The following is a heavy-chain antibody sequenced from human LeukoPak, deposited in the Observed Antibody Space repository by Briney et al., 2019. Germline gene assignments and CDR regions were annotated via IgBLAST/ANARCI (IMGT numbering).Heavy chain of an antibody. V-gene: IGHV3-11*04. D-gene: IGHD3-10*01. CDR3: ARDLKTTHLYYGSGSRLDY. CDR1: GFTFSDYY. Sequence: GGSLRLSCAASGFTFSDYYMSWIRQAPGKGLEWVSYISSSGSTIYYADSVKGRFTISRDNAKNSLYLQMNSLRAEDTAVYYCARDLKTTHLYYGSGSRLDYWGQGTLVTVSS. CDR2: ISSSGSTI. J-gene: IGHJ4*02.